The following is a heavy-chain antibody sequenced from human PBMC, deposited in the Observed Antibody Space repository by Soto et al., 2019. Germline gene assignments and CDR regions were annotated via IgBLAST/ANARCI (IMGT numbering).Heavy chain of an antibody. J-gene: IGHJ1*01. D-gene: IGHD5-18*01. Sequence: GSLRLSCAASGFTFSDYYMSWIRQAPGKGLEWASYISSSGSTIYYADSVKGRFTISRDNAKNSLYLQMNSLRAEDTAVYYCARDQTGYVIRYFQHWGKGTLVTVSS. V-gene: IGHV3-11*01. CDR1: GFTFSDYY. CDR3: ARDQTGYVIRYFQH. CDR2: ISSSGSTI.